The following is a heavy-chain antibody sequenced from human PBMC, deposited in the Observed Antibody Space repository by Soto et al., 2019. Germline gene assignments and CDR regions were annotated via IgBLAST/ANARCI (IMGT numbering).Heavy chain of an antibody. Sequence: GGSLRLSCAASGFTFSTYWMSWVRQPPGKGLEWVANIKVDGSEIYYVDSVKGRFTISRDNAKNSLYLQMNSLRAEDTAVYYCARGHSTSPNWFDPWGQGTRVTAPQ. V-gene: IGHV3-7*03. J-gene: IGHJ5*02. D-gene: IGHD6-6*01. CDR3: ARGHSTSPNWFDP. CDR1: GFTFSTYW. CDR2: IKVDGSEI.